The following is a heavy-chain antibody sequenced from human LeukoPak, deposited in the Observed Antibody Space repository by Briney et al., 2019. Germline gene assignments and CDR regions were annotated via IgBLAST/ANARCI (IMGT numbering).Heavy chain of an antibody. CDR2: IYSGGST. CDR1: GFTFRNAW. Sequence: GGSLRLSCAASGFTFRNAWMSWVRQAPGKGLEWVSVIYSGGSTYYADSVKGRFTISGDNSKNTLYLQMNSLRAEDTAVYYCARYSSSWYYWGQGTLVTVSS. J-gene: IGHJ4*02. D-gene: IGHD6-13*01. CDR3: ARYSSSWYY. V-gene: IGHV3-53*01.